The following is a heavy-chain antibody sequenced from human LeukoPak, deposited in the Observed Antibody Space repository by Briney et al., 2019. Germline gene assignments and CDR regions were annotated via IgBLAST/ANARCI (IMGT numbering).Heavy chain of an antibody. D-gene: IGHD2-15*01. V-gene: IGHV4-30-4*01. CDR3: ARDLGYCSGGSCYSGPNWFDP. CDR1: GGSISSGDYY. Sequence: SQTLSLTCTVSGGSISSGDYYWSWIRQPPGKGLEWIGYIYYSGSTYYNPSLKSRVTISVDTSKNQFSLKLSSVTAADTAVYYYARDLGYCSGGSCYSGPNWFDPWGQGTLVTVSS. CDR2: IYYSGST. J-gene: IGHJ5*02.